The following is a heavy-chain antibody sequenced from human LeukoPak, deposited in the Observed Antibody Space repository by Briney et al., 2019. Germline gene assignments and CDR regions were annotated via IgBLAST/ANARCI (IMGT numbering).Heavy chain of an antibody. D-gene: IGHD1-26*01. V-gene: IGHV3-74*01. CDR3: AKDKNELLVGCLDY. Sequence: GGSLRLSCAASGFTFSSYSMNWVRQAPGKGLVWVSRINRDGSSTSYADSVKGRFTISRDNAKNSLYLQMNSLRAEDTALYYCAKDKNELLVGCLDYWGQGTLVTVSS. J-gene: IGHJ4*02. CDR1: GFTFSSYS. CDR2: INRDGSST.